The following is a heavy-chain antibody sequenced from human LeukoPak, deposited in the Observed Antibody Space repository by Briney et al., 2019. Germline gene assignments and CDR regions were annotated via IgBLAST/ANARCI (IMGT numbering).Heavy chain of an antibody. CDR2: ISAYNGNT. Sequence: ASVKVSCKASGYTFTSYGISWVRQAPGQGLEWMGWISAYNGNTNYAQKLQGRVTMTTDTSTSTAYMELRSLRSGDTAVYYCARVVGYDSSGYYPTWGQGTLVTVSS. V-gene: IGHV1-18*01. J-gene: IGHJ4*02. CDR3: ARVVGYDSSGYYPT. D-gene: IGHD3-22*01. CDR1: GYTFTSYG.